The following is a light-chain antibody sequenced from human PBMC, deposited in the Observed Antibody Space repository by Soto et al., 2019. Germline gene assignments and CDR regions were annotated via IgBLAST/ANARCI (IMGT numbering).Light chain of an antibody. CDR3: QQYKNWPRT. Sequence: DIQMTQSPSTLSASVGDRVTITCRASQSISSWLAWYQQKPGKAPKLLIYDASSLESGVPSRFSGSGSGTEFTLTISSLQPEDFAVYYCQQYKNWPRTFGQGTKVDIK. CDR1: QSISSW. V-gene: IGKV1-5*01. CDR2: DAS. J-gene: IGKJ1*01.